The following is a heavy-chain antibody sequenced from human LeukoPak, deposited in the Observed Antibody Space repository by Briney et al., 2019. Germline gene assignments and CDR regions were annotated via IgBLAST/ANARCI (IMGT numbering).Heavy chain of an antibody. V-gene: IGHV3-30-3*01. J-gene: IGHJ6*02. CDR3: ARARGYSGYDVYYYYYGMDV. D-gene: IGHD5-12*01. CDR1: GFTFSSYA. Sequence: GGSLRLSCAASGFTFSSYAMSWVRQAPGKGLEWVAAISYDGSNKYYADSVKGRFTISRDNSKNTLYLQMNSLRAEDTAVYYCARARGYSGYDVYYYYYGMDVWGQGTTVTVSS. CDR2: ISYDGSNK.